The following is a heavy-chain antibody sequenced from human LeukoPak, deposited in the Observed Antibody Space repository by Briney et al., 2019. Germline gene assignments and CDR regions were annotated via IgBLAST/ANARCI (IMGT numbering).Heavy chain of an antibody. V-gene: IGHV3-30*02. CDR2: IQYNGNNK. D-gene: IGHD6-13*01. CDR3: AKRDSAGSGTGKYYFHY. J-gene: IGHJ4*02. Sequence: PGGSLRLSCAASRFTFSGYGMHWVRQAPGKGLEWVAFIQYNGNNKYYANSVKGRFTLSRDNSENTLYLQMSSLRADDTALYYCAKRDSAGSGTGKYYFHYWGQGTLVTVSS. CDR1: RFTFSGYG.